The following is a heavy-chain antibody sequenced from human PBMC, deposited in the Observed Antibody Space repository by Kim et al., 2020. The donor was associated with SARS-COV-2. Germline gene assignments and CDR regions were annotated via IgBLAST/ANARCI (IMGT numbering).Heavy chain of an antibody. V-gene: IGHV5-51*01. CDR1: GYSFTSYW. J-gene: IGHJ4*02. CDR3: ARRGLHDSSGYYEIYYFDY. CDR2: IYPGDSDT. Sequence: GESLKISCKGSGYSFTSYWIGWVRQMPGKGLEWMGIIYPGDSDTRYSPSFQGQVTISADKSISTAYLQWSSLKASDTAMYYCARRGLHDSSGYYEIYYFDYWGQGTLVTVSS. D-gene: IGHD3-22*01.